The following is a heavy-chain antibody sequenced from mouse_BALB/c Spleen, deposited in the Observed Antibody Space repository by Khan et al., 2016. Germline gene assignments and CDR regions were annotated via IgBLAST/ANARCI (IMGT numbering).Heavy chain of an antibody. CDR3: SRGGNYRGSAMDY. CDR1: GYTFISYT. CDR2: INPSGEHT. Sequence: QVQLKESEAELARPGASVKMSCKASGYTFISYTIHWVKQRPGQGLEWIGYINPSGEHTVYSENFKDKTTLTVDKASSTAYMQVNSRTSEDSAVCYGSRGGNYRGSAMDYWGQGTSVTVAS. V-gene: IGHV1-4*02. D-gene: IGHD2-1*01. J-gene: IGHJ4*01.